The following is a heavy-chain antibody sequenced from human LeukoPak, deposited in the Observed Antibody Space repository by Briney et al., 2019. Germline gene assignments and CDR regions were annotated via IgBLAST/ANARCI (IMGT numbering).Heavy chain of an antibody. CDR3: ATERQKYFDY. CDR1: GFTFDDYT. V-gene: IGHV3-43*01. Sequence: GGSLRLSCAASGFTFDDYTMHWVRQAPGKGLEWVSLITWDGGSASYADSVRGRFTISRDNSRNSLYLQMNSLRTEDTALYYCATERQKYFDYWGQGTLVTVSS. CDR2: ITWDGGSA. J-gene: IGHJ4*02.